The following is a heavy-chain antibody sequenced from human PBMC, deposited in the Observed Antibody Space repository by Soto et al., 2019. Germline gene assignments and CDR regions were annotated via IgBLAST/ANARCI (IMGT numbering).Heavy chain of an antibody. CDR2: ISGSGGST. Sequence: EVQLLESGGGLVQPGGSLRLSCAASGFTFSSYAMSWVRQAPGKGLEWVSAISGSGGSTYYADSVKGLFTISRDNSKNTVYLQMISLRAEDTAVYYCAKDYYILTAYYSLLDVWGKGTTVTVSS. CDR3: AKDYYILTAYYSLLDV. CDR1: GFTFSSYA. D-gene: IGHD3-9*01. V-gene: IGHV3-23*01. J-gene: IGHJ6*04.